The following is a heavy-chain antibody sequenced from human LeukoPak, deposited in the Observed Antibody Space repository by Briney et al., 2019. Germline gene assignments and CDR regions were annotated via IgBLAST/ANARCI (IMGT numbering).Heavy chain of an antibody. CDR3: ARVKRITMIVVAWGQAFDI. CDR2: IYTTGST. J-gene: IGHJ3*02. Sequence: SETLSLTCTVSGGSISSGSYYWSWIRQPAGKGLEWIGRIYTTGSTNYNPSLKSRVTISVDTSKNQFSLKLSSVTAADTAVYYCARVKRITMIVVAWGQAFDIWGQGTMVTVSS. V-gene: IGHV4-61*02. CDR1: GGSISSGSYY. D-gene: IGHD3-22*01.